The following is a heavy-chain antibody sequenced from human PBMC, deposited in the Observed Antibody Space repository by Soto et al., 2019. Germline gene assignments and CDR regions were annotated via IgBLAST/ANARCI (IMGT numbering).Heavy chain of an antibody. V-gene: IGHV5-51*01. D-gene: IGHD6-13*01. Sequence: GESLKISCKGSGYSFTSYWIGWVRQMPGKGLEWMGIIYPGDSDTRYSPSFQGQVTISADKSISTAYLQWSSPKASDTAMYYCARHISSSSGAIFELDLDYWGQGTLVTVSS. CDR3: ARHISSSSGAIFELDLDY. CDR1: GYSFTSYW. J-gene: IGHJ4*02. CDR2: IYPGDSDT.